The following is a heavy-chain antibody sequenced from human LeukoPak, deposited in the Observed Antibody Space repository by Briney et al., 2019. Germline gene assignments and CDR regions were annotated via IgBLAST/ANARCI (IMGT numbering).Heavy chain of an antibody. J-gene: IGHJ4*02. Sequence: GGSLRLSCAASGFTFSSYSMNWARQAPGKGLEWVSSISSSSSYIYYADSVKGRFTISRDNAKNSLHLQMNSLRAEDTAVYYCARELLGYGDRDGYWGQGTLVTVSS. V-gene: IGHV3-21*01. CDR2: ISSSSSYI. CDR1: GFTFSSYS. D-gene: IGHD4-17*01. CDR3: ARELLGYGDRDGY.